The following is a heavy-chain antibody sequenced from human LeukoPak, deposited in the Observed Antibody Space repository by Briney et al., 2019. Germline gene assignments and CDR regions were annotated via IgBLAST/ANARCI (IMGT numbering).Heavy chain of an antibody. J-gene: IGHJ3*02. CDR3: AREGPDAFDI. V-gene: IGHV1-69*13. CDR2: IIPIFGTA. CDR1: GGTFSSYA. Sequence: SVKVSCKASGGTFSSYAIGWVRQAPGQGLEWMGGIIPIFGTANYAQKFQGRVTITADESTSTAYMELSSLRSEDTAVYYCAREGPDAFDIWGQGTMVTVSS.